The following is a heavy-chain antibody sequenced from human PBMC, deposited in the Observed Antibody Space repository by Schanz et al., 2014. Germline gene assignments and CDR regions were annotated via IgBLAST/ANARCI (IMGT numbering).Heavy chain of an antibody. CDR2: IIPILGIA. J-gene: IGHJ6*03. V-gene: IGHV1-69*02. Sequence: QVQLVQSEAEVKKPGSSVKVSCKASGGTFSSYTNSWVRQAPGQGLEWMGRIIPILGIANYAQNFQGRVTITADKSTSTAYMELTSLRSEDTAVYYCAGTYCSSTSCYTGYYYMDVWGKGTTVTVSS. D-gene: IGHD2-2*02. CDR3: AGTYCSSTSCYTGYYYMDV. CDR1: GGTFSSYT.